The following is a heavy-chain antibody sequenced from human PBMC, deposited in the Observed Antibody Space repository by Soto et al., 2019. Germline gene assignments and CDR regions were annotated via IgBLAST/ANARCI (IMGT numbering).Heavy chain of an antibody. V-gene: IGHV2-5*01. CDR2: IYWNDDK. D-gene: IGHD1-26*01. Sequence: QITLKESGPTLVKPTQTLTLTCTFSGFSLSTSGVGVGWIRQPPGKALEWLALIYWNDDKLYSPSLKSRLTITKDTSKNQVVLTMTNMDPVDTATYYCAHRRHPSGWGPDDSPWYNWFDPWGQGTLVTVSS. J-gene: IGHJ5*02. CDR3: AHRRHPSGWGPDDSPWYNWFDP. CDR1: GFSLSTSGVG.